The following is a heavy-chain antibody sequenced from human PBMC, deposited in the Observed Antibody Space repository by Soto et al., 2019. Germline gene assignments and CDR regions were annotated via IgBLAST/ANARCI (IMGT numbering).Heavy chain of an antibody. D-gene: IGHD3-10*01. CDR3: SSDHPYYYGSGSYLYPPYYFDY. CDR1: GGTFSSYT. V-gene: IGHV1-69*02. CDR2: IIPILGIA. J-gene: IGHJ4*02. Sequence: SVKVSCKASGGTFSSYTISWVRQAPGQGLEWMGRIIPILGIANYAQKFQGRVTITADKSTSTAYMELSSLRSEDTAVYYCSSDHPYYYGSGSYLYPPYYFDYWGQGTLVTVSS.